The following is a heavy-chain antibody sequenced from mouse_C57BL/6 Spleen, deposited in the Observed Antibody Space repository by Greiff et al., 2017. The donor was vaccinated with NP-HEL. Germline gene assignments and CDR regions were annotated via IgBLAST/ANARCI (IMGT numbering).Heavy chain of an antibody. V-gene: IGHV1-63*01. CDR2: IYPGGGYT. CDR3: ARASSGYLDY. D-gene: IGHD3-2*02. CDR1: GYTFTNYW. Sequence: QVQLQQSGAELVRPGTSVKMSCKASGYTFTNYWIGWAKQRPGHGLEWIGDIYPGGGYTSYNEKFKGKDTLTADKSSSTAYMQFSSLTSEDSAIYYCARASSGYLDYWGQGTTLTVSS. J-gene: IGHJ2*01.